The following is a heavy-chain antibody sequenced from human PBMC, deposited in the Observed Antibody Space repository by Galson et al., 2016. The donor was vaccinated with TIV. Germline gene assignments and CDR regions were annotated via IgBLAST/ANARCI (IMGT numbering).Heavy chain of an antibody. V-gene: IGHV1-69*01. CDR2: IIAIFGTT. D-gene: IGHD5-12*01. CDR1: GGIFRSHA. CDR3: AKGTGYALRNNYFDQ. J-gene: IGHJ5*02. Sequence: QSGAEVKKPGESLKISCKVSGGIFRSHAINWVRQAPGQGLEWMGGIIAIFGTTDYAQKFQGRFTITADESTSTVYMELSSLRSEDTAVFYCAKGTGYALRNNYFDQWGQGTLVTVSS.